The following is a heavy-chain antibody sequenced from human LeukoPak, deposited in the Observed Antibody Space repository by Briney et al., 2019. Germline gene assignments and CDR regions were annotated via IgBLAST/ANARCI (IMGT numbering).Heavy chain of an antibody. CDR1: GYTFTGYY. V-gene: IGHV1-2*02. CDR3: ARDQRVRKAHTAMVMLYWFDP. CDR2: INPNSGGT. D-gene: IGHD5-18*01. Sequence: GASVKVSCKASGYTFTGYYMHWVRQAPGQGLEWMGWINPNSGGTNYAQKFQGRVTMTRDTSISTAYMELSRLRSDDTAVYYCARDQRVRKAHTAMVMLYWFDPWGQGTLVTVSS. J-gene: IGHJ5*02.